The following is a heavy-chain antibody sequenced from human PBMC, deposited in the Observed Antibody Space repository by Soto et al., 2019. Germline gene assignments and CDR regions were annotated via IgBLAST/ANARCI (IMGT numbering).Heavy chain of an antibody. Sequence: PSETLSLTCAVYGGSFSGYYLSWIRQPPGKGLEWIGEINHSGSTNYNPSLKSRVTISVDTSKNQFSLKLSSVTAADTAVYYCAREGWGGSYYVPNYFDYWGQGTLVTVSS. CDR2: INHSGST. V-gene: IGHV4-34*01. D-gene: IGHD1-26*01. CDR1: GGSFSGYY. CDR3: AREGWGGSYYVPNYFDY. J-gene: IGHJ4*02.